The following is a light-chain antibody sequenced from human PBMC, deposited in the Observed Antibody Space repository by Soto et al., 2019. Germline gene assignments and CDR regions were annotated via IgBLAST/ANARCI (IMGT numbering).Light chain of an antibody. CDR2: DIS. CDR3: LLSYIPGPV. J-gene: IGLJ2*01. V-gene: IGLV7-46*01. CDR1: PPAVTSGHY. Sequence: QAAVTHQPSPPVPPPAPVPPTPPPTPPAVTSGHYPYWFQQKPGQAPRTLIYDISNKHFWTPARFSGSLLGGKAALTLSDAQPEDEADYYCLLSYIPGPVIGGGTKLTVL.